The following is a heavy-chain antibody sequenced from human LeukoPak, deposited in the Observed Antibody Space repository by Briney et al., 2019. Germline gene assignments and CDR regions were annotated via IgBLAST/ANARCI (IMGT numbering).Heavy chain of an antibody. CDR3: ARDSRDYGGYFDY. Sequence: GGSLRLSCAASGFTFSSYEMNWVRQAPGKGLEWVSYISSSSSYTNYADSVKGRFTISRDNAKNSLYLQMNSLRAEDTAVYYCARDSRDYGGYFDYWGQGTLVTVSS. CDR2: ISSSSSYT. CDR1: GFTFSSYE. D-gene: IGHD4-23*01. J-gene: IGHJ4*02. V-gene: IGHV3-21*05.